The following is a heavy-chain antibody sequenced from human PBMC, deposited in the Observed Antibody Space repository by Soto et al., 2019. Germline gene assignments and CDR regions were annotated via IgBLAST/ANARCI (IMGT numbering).Heavy chain of an antibody. CDR3: AKELNQLHTLYYFDY. Sequence: GGSLRLSCAASGFTFSSYAMSWVRQAPGKGLEWVSAISGSGGSTYYADSVKGRFTISRDNSKNTLYLRMNSLRAEDTAVYYCAKELNQLHTLYYFDYWGQGTLVTVSS. CDR1: GFTFSSYA. V-gene: IGHV3-23*01. CDR2: ISGSGGST. D-gene: IGHD2-2*01. J-gene: IGHJ4*02.